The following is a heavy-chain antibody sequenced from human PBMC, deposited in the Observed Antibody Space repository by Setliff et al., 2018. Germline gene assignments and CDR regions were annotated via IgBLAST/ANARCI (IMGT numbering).Heavy chain of an antibody. D-gene: IGHD4-4*01. V-gene: IGHV4-39*01. J-gene: IGHJ4*02. CDR1: GGSISSSSYY. Sequence: SETLSLTCTVSGGSISSSSYYRGWIRQPPGKGLEWIGSIYYSGSTYYNPSLKSRVTISVDTSKNQFSLKLSSVTAADTAVYYCASWGTVTLFDYWGQGTLVTVSS. CDR2: IYYSGST. CDR3: ASWGTVTLFDY.